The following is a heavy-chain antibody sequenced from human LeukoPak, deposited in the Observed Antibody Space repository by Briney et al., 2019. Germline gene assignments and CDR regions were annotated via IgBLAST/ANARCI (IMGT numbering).Heavy chain of an antibody. CDR1: GFTFSDYY. CDR2: ISSSGSTI. D-gene: IGHD6-6*01. Sequence: GGSLRLSCAASGFTFSDYYMSWIRQAPGKGLEWVSYISSSGSTIYYADSVKGRFTISRDNAKNSLYLQMNSLRAEDTAVYYCARDGWEVGWQLVRSYYYYMDVWGKGTTVTVSS. J-gene: IGHJ6*03. V-gene: IGHV3-11*01. CDR3: ARDGWEVGWQLVRSYYYYMDV.